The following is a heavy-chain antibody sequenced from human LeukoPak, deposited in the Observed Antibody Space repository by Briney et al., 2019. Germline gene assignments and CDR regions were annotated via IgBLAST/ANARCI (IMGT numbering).Heavy chain of an antibody. CDR3: ARLRWAVAGIYYFDY. CDR2: ISNSGLSI. V-gene: IGHV3-11*01. Sequence: GGSLRLSCEASGFTFSDYYMAWIRQAPGKGLEWVSSISNSGLSINYADSVKGRFTISRDNAKDSLFLQMNSLRAEDAAMYYCARLRWAVAGIYYFDYWGQGTLVTVSS. CDR1: GFTFSDYY. J-gene: IGHJ4*02. D-gene: IGHD6-19*01.